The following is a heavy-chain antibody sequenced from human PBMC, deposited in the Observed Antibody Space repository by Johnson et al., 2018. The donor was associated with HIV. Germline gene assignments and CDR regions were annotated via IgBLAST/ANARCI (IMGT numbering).Heavy chain of an antibody. Sequence: VQLVESGGGLVQPGGSLRLSCVVSGFTVSSSYLTWVRQAPGKGLEWVAVIYSGGSTYYADSVKGRFTISRDKSKNTLYLQMNSLRAEDTAVYYCARVTGDSSSWYVGAFDIWGQGTMVTVSS. V-gene: IGHV3-66*01. J-gene: IGHJ3*02. D-gene: IGHD6-13*01. CDR2: IYSGGST. CDR3: ARVTGDSSSWYVGAFDI. CDR1: GFTVSSSY.